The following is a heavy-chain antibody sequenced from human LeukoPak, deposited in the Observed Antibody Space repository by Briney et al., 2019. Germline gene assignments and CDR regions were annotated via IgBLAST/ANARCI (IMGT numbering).Heavy chain of an antibody. V-gene: IGHV3-23*01. CDR1: GFTFDDYG. CDR2: INWNGGST. J-gene: IGHJ4*02. CDR3: AKGAYGSGSYPFDY. Sequence: PGGSLRLSCAASGFTFDDYGMGWVRQAPGKGLEWVSGINWNGGSTYYADSVKGRFTISRDNSKNTLYLQMNSLRAEDTAVYYCAKGAYGSGSYPFDYWGQGTLVTVSS. D-gene: IGHD3-10*01.